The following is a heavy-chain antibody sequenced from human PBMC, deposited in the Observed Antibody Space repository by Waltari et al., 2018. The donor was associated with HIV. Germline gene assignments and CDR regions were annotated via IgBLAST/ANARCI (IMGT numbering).Heavy chain of an antibody. J-gene: IGHJ6*02. CDR1: GYSFTDYY. CDR3: GRSGWGLYYYYYYAMDV. CDR2: INPNSGGT. Sequence: QVQLVQSGAEMKKPGASVKVSCKASGYSFTDYYMHWVRQAPGQGLEWMGWINPNSGGTNFAQKFQGRVIMTRDTSISTAYMELSGLTSADTAVYYCGRSGWGLYYYYYYAMDVWGQGTTVTVS. V-gene: IGHV1-2*02. D-gene: IGHD3-16*01.